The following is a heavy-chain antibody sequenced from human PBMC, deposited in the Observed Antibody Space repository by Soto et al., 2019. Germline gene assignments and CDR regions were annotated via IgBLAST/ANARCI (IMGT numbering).Heavy chain of an antibody. CDR1: GGPFSSYA. CDR3: ARHSRHPDCGGDCSCRLNP. J-gene: IGHJ5*02. D-gene: IGHD2-21*02. Sequence: VASVKVSCKASGGPFSSYAISWVRQAPGQGLEWMGGIIPIFGTANYAQKFQGRVTITADESTSTAYMELSSLRSEDTAVYYCARHSRHPDCGGDCSCRLNPWGQRTLVIFCS. CDR2: IIPIFGTA. V-gene: IGHV1-69*13.